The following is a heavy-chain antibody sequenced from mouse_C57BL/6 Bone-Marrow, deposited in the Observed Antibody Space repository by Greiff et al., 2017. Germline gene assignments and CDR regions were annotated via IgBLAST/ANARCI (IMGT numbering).Heavy chain of an antibody. J-gene: IGHJ3*01. CDR2: IVTNSGGT. D-gene: IGHD1-1*01. V-gene: IGHV1-72*01. Sequence: QVQLQQPGAELVKPGASVKLSCKASGYTFTSYWMPWVKQRPGRGLEWIGRIVTNSGGTKYKEKFKSKVTLTVDKPSSTAYMQLSSLTSEDSAVYYCARACLCITTVGGFADWGQGTLVTVSA. CDR1: GYTFTSYW. CDR3: ARACLCITTVGGFAD.